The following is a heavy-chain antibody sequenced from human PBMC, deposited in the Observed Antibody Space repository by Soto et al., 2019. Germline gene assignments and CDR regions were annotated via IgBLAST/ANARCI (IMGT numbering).Heavy chain of an antibody. D-gene: IGHD3-3*02. V-gene: IGHV3-23*01. CDR2: ISGSSRTI. CDR1: GFTFSGYA. CDR3: ARNSEHFDY. Sequence: GGSLRLSCAASGFTFSGYAMSWVRQAPGKGLEWVSAISGSSRTIYYADSVRGRFTISRDNAENSVYLQMNSLRAEDTALYYCARNSEHFDYWGQGIMVTVSS. J-gene: IGHJ4*02.